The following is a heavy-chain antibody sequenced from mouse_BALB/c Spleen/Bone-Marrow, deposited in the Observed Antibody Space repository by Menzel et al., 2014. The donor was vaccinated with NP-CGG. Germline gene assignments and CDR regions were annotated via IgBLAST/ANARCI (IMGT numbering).Heavy chain of an antibody. D-gene: IGHD2-2*01. J-gene: IGHJ3*01. CDR2: ISSGGST. CDR1: GFTFSSYA. V-gene: IGHV5-6-5*01. CDR3: AREGDGYDPAWFAY. Sequence: EVKVVESGGGLVKPGGSLKLSCAASGFTFSSYAMSWVRQTPEKRLEWVASISSGGSTYYPDSVKGRFTISRDNARNILYLQMSSLRSEDTAMYCCAREGDGYDPAWFAYWGQGTLVTVSA.